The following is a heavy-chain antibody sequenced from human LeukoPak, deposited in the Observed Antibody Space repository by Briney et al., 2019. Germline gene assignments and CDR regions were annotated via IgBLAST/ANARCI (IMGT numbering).Heavy chain of an antibody. J-gene: IGHJ6*03. CDR2: FDPEDGET. CDR1: GYTLTELS. V-gene: IGHV1-24*01. CDR3: ARDGLAARPPVLYYYMDV. D-gene: IGHD6-6*01. Sequence: ASVKVSCKVSGYTLTELSMHWVRQAPGKGLEWMGGFDPEDGETIYAQKFQGRVTMTEDTSTDTAYMELSSLRSEDTAVYYCARDGLAARPPVLYYYMDVWGKGTTVTVSS.